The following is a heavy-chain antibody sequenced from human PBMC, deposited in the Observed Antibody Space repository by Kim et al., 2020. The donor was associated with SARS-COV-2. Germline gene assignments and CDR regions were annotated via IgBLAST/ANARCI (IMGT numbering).Heavy chain of an antibody. J-gene: IGHJ4*02. CDR2: GGST. CDR3: AKGGFGDY. D-gene: IGHD5-12*01. V-gene: IGHV3-23*01. Sequence: GGSTYYADSGKGRFTISRDNSKNTLYLQMNSLRAEDTAVYYCAKGGFGDYWGQGTLVTVSS.